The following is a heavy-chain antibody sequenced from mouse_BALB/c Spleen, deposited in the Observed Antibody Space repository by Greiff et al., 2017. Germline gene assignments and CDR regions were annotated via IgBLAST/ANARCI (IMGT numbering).Heavy chain of an antibody. CDR1: GYSITSDYA. Sequence: EVQLQESGPGLVKPSQSLSLTCTVTGYSITSDYAWNWIRQFPGNKLEWMGYISYSGSTSYNPSLKSRISITRDTSKNQFFLQLNSVTTEDTATYYCARSYYRYDRGFDYWGQGTTLTVSS. CDR3: ARSYYRYDRGFDY. CDR2: ISYSGST. V-gene: IGHV3-2*02. J-gene: IGHJ2*01. D-gene: IGHD2-14*01.